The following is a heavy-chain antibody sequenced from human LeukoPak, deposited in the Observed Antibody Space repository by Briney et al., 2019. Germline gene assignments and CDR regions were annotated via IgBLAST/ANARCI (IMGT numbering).Heavy chain of an antibody. CDR3: AKGHSSSWLCFDS. Sequence: GGSLRLSCAASGFTFSSYGMHWVRQAPGKGLEGVASISYDGSNEWYAGSVKGRSTISRDNSKNTLYLQMNTLRAEDTAVYYCAKGHSSSWLCFDSWGQGTLVTVSS. D-gene: IGHD6-13*01. V-gene: IGHV3-30*18. CDR2: ISYDGSNE. J-gene: IGHJ4*02. CDR1: GFTFSSYG.